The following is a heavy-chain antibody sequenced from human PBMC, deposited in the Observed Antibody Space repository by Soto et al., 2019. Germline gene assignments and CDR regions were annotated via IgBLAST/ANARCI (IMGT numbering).Heavy chain of an antibody. Sequence: SETLSLTCAVSGGSISSSNWWSWVRQPPGKGLEWIGEIYHSGSTNYNPSLKSRVTISVDKSKNQFSLKLSSVTAADTAVYYCARVMALYYYYGMDVWGQGTTVTVSS. CDR2: IYHSGST. CDR1: GGSISSSNW. D-gene: IGHD3-10*01. V-gene: IGHV4-4*02. J-gene: IGHJ6*02. CDR3: ARVMALYYYYGMDV.